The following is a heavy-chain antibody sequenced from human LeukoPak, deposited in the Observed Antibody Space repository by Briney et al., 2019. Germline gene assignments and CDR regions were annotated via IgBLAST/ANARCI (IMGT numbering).Heavy chain of an antibody. D-gene: IGHD5-12*01. CDR1: GGTFSSYA. Sequence: ASVKVSCKASGGTFSSYAISWVRQAPGRGLEWMGGIIPIFGTANYAQKFQGRVTITADESTSTAYMELSSLRSEDTAVYYCARRVATILYYWGQGTLVTVSS. V-gene: IGHV1-69*13. CDR3: ARRVATILYY. J-gene: IGHJ4*02. CDR2: IIPIFGTA.